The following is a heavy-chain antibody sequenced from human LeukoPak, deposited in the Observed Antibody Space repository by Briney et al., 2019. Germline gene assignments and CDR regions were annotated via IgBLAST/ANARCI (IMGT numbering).Heavy chain of an antibody. CDR1: GFTFSSYW. D-gene: IGHD6-19*01. CDR3: ARDRLQWLVWGYYFDY. CDR2: IKQDGSEK. V-gene: IGHV3-7*01. Sequence: GGSLRLSCAASGFTFSSYWMSWFRQAPGKGLEWVANIKQDGSEKYYVDSVKGRFTISRDNAKNSLYLQMNSLRAEDTAVYYCARDRLQWLVWGYYFDYWGQGTLVTVSS. J-gene: IGHJ4*02.